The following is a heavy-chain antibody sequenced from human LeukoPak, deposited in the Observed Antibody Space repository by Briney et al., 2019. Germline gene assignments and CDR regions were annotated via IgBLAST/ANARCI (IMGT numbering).Heavy chain of an antibody. Sequence: GGPLRLSCAPSGHTFCIYIISWVPAAPGKGLGWVSSISVRSNYIYYADSVRGRFRISRDDARDSLYLQMNSLRAEDTVVYSCRRRHYSDQRNWGLGTLVTVSS. V-gene: IGHV3-21*01. CDR2: ISVRSNYI. CDR3: RRRHYSDQRN. CDR1: GHTFCIYI. D-gene: IGHD4-17*01. J-gene: IGHJ4*02.